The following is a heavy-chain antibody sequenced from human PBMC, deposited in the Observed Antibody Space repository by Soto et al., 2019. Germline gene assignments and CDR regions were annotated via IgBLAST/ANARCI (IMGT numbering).Heavy chain of an antibody. CDR1: GFTLSVST. V-gene: IGHV3-73*01. J-gene: IGHJ3*02. Sequence: SLRLSCTASGFTLSVSTIHCGREASGKGLEWVGRIRNKANNYATANAASVKGRFTISRDDSKNMAYLQMNSLKTEDTAVYYCARREAVTENAGFASDIWGQGTMVTVSS. D-gene: IGHD6-19*01. CDR2: IRNKANNYAT. CDR3: ARREAVTENAGFASDI.